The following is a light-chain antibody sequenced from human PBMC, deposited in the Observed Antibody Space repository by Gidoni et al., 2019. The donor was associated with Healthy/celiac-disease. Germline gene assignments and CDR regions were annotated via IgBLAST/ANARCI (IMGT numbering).Light chain of an antibody. CDR2: GAS. V-gene: IGKV3-20*01. CDR1: QSVSSSY. CDR3: QQYGSSPRT. J-gene: IGKJ2*01. Sequence: IVLTQSPGTLSLSPGERATLSCSASQSVSSSYFAWYQQKPGQAPRLLIYGASSRATGIPDRFSGSGSGTDFTLTISRLEPEDFAVYYCQQYGSSPRTFGQGTKLEIK.